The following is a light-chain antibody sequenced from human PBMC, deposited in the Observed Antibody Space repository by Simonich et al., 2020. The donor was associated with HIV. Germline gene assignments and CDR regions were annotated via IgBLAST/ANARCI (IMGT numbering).Light chain of an antibody. CDR2: WAS. CDR1: QSVLYSSNNKNY. CDR3: QQYYSTPLT. V-gene: IGKV4-1*01. Sequence: DILMTQSPDSLAVSLGERATINCKSSQSVLYSSNNKNYLAWYQQKPGQPPKLLIYWASTRESGVPDRFSGSGSGTDFTLTISSLQAEDVAVYYCQQYYSTPLTFGPGTKVKI. J-gene: IGKJ3*01.